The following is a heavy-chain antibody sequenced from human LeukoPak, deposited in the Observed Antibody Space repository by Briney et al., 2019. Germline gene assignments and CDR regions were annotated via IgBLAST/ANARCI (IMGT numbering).Heavy chain of an antibody. CDR2: ISGSGGST. CDR3: AKDRLSTVTSTFDY. J-gene: IGHJ4*02. Sequence: GGPLRLSCAASGFTFSNYVMSWVRQAPGKGLEWVSGISGSGGSTYYVDSVRGRFTVSRDNSKNTLSLQMHSLRAEDTAVYYCAKDRLSTVTSTFDYWGQGTLVTVSS. CDR1: GFTFSNYV. D-gene: IGHD4-17*01. V-gene: IGHV3-23*01.